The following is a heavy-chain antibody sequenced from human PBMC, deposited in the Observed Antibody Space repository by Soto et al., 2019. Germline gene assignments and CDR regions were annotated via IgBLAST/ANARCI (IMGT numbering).Heavy chain of an antibody. CDR2: IIRLLDST. D-gene: IGHD3-10*01. CDR3: ARDSGTVGYDDS. V-gene: IGHV1-69*08. J-gene: IGHJ4*02. CDR1: GGTFSTYT. Sequence: QVQLVQSGAEVKKPGSSVMVSCKAFGGTFSTYTINWVRQAPGQGLEWMGRIIRLLDSTNNAQRFQGRVTLTADKSPSTVYMALTSLTSQGTGVYYCARDSGTVGYDDSWGQGTLVTVSS.